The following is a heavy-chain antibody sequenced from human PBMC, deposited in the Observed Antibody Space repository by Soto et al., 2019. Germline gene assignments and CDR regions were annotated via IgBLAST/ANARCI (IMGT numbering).Heavy chain of an antibody. D-gene: IGHD2-15*01. J-gene: IGHJ4*02. CDR2: ISYDGSNK. CDR3: VREGDCSAGSCSIFDY. CDR1: GFAFSHYP. V-gene: IGHV3-30-3*01. Sequence: QVQLVESGGGVVQPGKSLRLSCAASGFAFSHYPVHWVRQAPGKGLEWVAVISYDGSNKYYEDSVKGRFTIFRDNSKNTLYLQMNSLRDEDTAVYYCVREGDCSAGSCSIFDYWGQGTLVTVSS.